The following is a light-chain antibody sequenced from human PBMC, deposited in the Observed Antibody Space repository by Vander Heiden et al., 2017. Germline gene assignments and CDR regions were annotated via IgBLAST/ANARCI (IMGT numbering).Light chain of an antibody. CDR3: QQLNSYPIT. V-gene: IGKV1-9*01. CDR1: QGISSY. J-gene: IGKJ4*01. CDR2: AAS. Sequence: DIQLTQSPSFLSASVGDRVTITCRASQGISSYLAWYQQKPGKAPKLLIYAASTLQSGVPSRFSGSGSGTGFTLTISSLQPEDFATYYCQQLNSYPITFGGETKVEIK.